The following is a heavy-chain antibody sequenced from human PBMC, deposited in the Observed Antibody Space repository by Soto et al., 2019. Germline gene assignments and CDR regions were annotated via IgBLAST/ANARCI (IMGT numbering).Heavy chain of an antibody. CDR2: IIPMFETV. J-gene: IGHJ6*02. D-gene: IGHD2-15*01. V-gene: IGHV1-69*01. CDR3: ARGLRTGNYGMDV. CDR1: GGTFNNYA. Sequence: QEQLLQSGAEVRKPGSSVKVSCKASGGTFNNYAVSWVRQAPGLGLEWMGGIIPMFETVNYAQRFQGRLTIAADESTSTAYMELTSLTSADTAIYFCARGLRTGNYGMDVWGQGTTVTVSS.